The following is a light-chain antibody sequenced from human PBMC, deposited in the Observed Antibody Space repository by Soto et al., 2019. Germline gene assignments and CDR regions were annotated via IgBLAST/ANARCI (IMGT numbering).Light chain of an antibody. CDR3: QQRSSWAFT. J-gene: IGKJ3*01. V-gene: IGKV3-11*01. Sequence: EVVLTQSPATLSLSPGEGATLSCRASQSIGNYLAWYQQKPGQAPRLLIYATSNRATGIPARFSGSGSGTDFTLTISSLEPEDFAVYYCQQRSSWAFTFGPWTKVDIK. CDR2: ATS. CDR1: QSIGNY.